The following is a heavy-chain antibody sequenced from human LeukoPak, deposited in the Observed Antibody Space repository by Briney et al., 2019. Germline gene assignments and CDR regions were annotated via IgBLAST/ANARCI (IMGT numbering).Heavy chain of an antibody. Sequence: GGSLRLSCAASGFNFANHAMSWVRQTPGKGLEWVSAISGGGDITYYADSVTGRFTISRDNSKDTLFLQMHSLRPGDTAVYYCVREDTPATANWGQGTLVTISS. CDR1: GFNFANHA. V-gene: IGHV3-23*01. CDR2: ISGGGDIT. CDR3: VREDTPATAN. J-gene: IGHJ4*02. D-gene: IGHD2-21*02.